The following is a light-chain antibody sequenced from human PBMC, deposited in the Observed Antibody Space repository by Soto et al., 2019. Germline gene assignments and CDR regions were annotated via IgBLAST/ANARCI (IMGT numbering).Light chain of an antibody. J-gene: IGLJ1*01. CDR3: CSYTRSGTLI. CDR1: SGDIGDYNY. Sequence: QSELNKPASGSGSPLQSIPIFCVGTSGDIGDYNYVSWYQQHPGKVPKVIIYDVSNRPSGVSYRFSGTKSGNTASLTVSGLQAEDEADYYCCSYTRSGTLIFGTGTKVTVL. V-gene: IGLV2-14*01. CDR2: DVS.